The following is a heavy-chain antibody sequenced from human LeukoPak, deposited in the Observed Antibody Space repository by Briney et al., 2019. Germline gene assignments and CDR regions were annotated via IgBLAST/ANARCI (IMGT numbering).Heavy chain of an antibody. D-gene: IGHD6-13*01. Sequence: PGGSLRLSCAASGFTFGSSAMSWVRQAPGKGPEWVSTFSRSGPDTYYAASVKARLTIFRDNSKNTLYLQMNSLRAEDRAVYYCAKGSLGSWYYFDYWGRGTLVTVSS. CDR3: AKGSLGSWYYFDY. CDR1: GFTFGSSA. CDR2: FSRSGPDT. V-gene: IGHV3-23*01. J-gene: IGHJ4*02.